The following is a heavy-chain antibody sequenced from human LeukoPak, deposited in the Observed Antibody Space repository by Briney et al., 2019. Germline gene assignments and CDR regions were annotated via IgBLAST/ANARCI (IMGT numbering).Heavy chain of an antibody. Sequence: GGSLRLSCAASGFTFSSCSMSWVRQAPGEGREWVSSISSSSSSIYYADAVKARFTISRDNATHSLYLQMTRLRAEDTAVYYCARTPTRPLYYYYGMDVWGQGTTVTVSS. CDR2: ISSSSSSI. J-gene: IGHJ6*02. CDR3: ARTPTRPLYYYYGMDV. CDR1: GFTFSSCS. V-gene: IGHV3-21*01.